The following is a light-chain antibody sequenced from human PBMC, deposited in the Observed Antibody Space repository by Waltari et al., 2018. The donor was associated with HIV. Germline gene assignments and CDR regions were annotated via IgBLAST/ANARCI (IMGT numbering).Light chain of an antibody. Sequence: ELVLTQSPGTLSVSPGETATVSCRASQSISSTYVAWYQQKPGQAPRPLIYNASTRPTGIPDRFNGSGSGTDFILTIRRLEPGDSAVYYCQQYGSSPRTFGEGTKVEIK. CDR3: QQYGSSPRT. CDR2: NAS. V-gene: IGKV3-20*01. J-gene: IGKJ1*01. CDR1: QSISSTY.